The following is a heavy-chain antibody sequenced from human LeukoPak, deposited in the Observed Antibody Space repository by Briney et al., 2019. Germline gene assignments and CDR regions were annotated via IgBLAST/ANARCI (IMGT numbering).Heavy chain of an antibody. CDR1: GGSFSSYY. V-gene: IGHV4-59*01. CDR3: ARELAGDSSGYYYGGGPIDY. CDR2: MYYSGST. Sequence: PSETLSLTCAVYGGSFSSYYWSWIRQPPGKGLEWISFMYYSGSTNYNPSLKSRVTISVDMSKNQFSLKLTSVTAADTAVYYCARELAGDSSGYYYGGGPIDYWGQGTLVTVSS. D-gene: IGHD3-22*01. J-gene: IGHJ4*02.